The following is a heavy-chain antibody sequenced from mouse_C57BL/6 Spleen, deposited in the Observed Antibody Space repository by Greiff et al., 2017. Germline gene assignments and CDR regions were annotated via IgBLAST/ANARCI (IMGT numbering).Heavy chain of an antibody. CDR2: INPNYGST. D-gene: IGHD3-2*02. V-gene: IGHV1-39*01. Sequence: EVQLQQSGPALVKPGASVKISCKASGYSFTDYNLNWVKQSNGKSLEWIGVINPNYGSTSNNPQFTGKATLTVDQSASTAYMQLTSLTSEDAAVDYGAEGSSGFYAMDYWGQGTSVTVSS. J-gene: IGHJ4*01. CDR1: GYSFTDYN. CDR3: AEGSSGFYAMDY.